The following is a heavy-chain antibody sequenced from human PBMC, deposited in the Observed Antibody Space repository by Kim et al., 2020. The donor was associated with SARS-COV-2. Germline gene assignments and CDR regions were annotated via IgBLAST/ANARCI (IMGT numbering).Heavy chain of an antibody. CDR2: ISGSGGST. Sequence: GGSLRLSCAASGFTFRSYAMSWVRQAPGKGLEWVSGISGSGGSTYYADSVKGRFTISRDNSKNTLYLQMNSLRAEDTALYYCARDVPVVFGAFDPWGQGTLVTVSS. CDR1: GFTFRSYA. J-gene: IGHJ5*02. D-gene: IGHD3-3*01. V-gene: IGHV3-23*01. CDR3: ARDVPVVFGAFDP.